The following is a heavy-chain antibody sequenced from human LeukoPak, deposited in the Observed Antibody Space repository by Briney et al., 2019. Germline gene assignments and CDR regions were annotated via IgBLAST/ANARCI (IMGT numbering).Heavy chain of an antibody. Sequence: SETLSLTCTVSGGSMTSNNYYWGWIRQPPGKGLEWIGNIHYSGSTYYSPSLKNRVTISVDTSKNQFSLRLKSVTAADTAVYYCARGKYNWNDVKDYWGQGTLVTVSS. V-gene: IGHV4-39*01. D-gene: IGHD1-20*01. CDR3: ARGKYNWNDVKDY. CDR2: IHYSGST. CDR1: GGSMTSNNYY. J-gene: IGHJ4*02.